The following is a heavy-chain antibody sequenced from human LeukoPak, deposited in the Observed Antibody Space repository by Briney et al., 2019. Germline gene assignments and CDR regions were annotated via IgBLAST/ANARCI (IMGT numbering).Heavy chain of an antibody. J-gene: IGHJ5*02. CDR2: INPSGGST. CDR1: GYTFTSYY. CDR3: ARDVDPSYGPTAWFDP. D-gene: IGHD5-18*01. Sequence: ASVKVSCKASGYTFTSYYMHWVRQAPGQGLEWMGIINPSGGSTSYAQKFQGRVTMTRDTSTSTVYMELSSLRSEDTAVYYCARDVDPSYGPTAWFDPWGQGTLVTVSS. V-gene: IGHV1-46*01.